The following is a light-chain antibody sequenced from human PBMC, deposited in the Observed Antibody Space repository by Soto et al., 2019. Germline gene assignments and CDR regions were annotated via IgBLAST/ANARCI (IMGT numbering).Light chain of an antibody. V-gene: IGLV3-21*02. CDR1: NIGSKS. J-gene: IGLJ1*01. CDR2: DDS. Sequence: SYELTQPPSVSVAPGQTARTTCGGNNIGSKSVHWYQQKPGQAPVLVVDDDSDRPSGSPERFSGSNSGNTATLTISRVEAGDEADYFCHVWDSSSEHVFGTGTKVTVL. CDR3: HVWDSSSEHV.